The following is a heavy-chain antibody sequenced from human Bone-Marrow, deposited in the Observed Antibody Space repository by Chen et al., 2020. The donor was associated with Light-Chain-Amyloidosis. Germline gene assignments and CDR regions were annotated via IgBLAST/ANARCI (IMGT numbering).Heavy chain of an antibody. CDR1: GGSISINSYY. CDR3: ARMFGFCSGGSCYSAYFDY. J-gene: IGHJ4*02. CDR2: MSYSGST. Sequence: LQLQESGPGLVRPSETLSLTCTVSGGSISINSYYWGWIRQPPGKGLEWIGSMSYSGSTYYSPSLKSLVTISVDTPKNQFSLRLNSVTAADTALYYCARMFGFCSGGSCYSAYFDYWGQGALVTVSS. V-gene: IGHV4-39*01. D-gene: IGHD2-15*01.